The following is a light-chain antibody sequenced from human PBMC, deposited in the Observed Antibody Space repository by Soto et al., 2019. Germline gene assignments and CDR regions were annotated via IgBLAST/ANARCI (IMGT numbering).Light chain of an antibody. Sequence: QSALTQPASVSGSPGQSITISCTGTSSDVGGYNSVSWYQQHPGKAPKLIIYDVTNRPSGVSNRFSGSKSGNTASLTISGLQAEDEAGYYCSSYTSSSTLVFGGGTKLTVL. J-gene: IGLJ2*01. CDR2: DVT. V-gene: IGLV2-14*01. CDR1: SSDVGGYNS. CDR3: SSYTSSSTLV.